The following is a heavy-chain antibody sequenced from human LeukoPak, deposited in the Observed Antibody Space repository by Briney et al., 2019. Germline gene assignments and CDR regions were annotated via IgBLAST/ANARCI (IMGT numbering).Heavy chain of an antibody. CDR3: VRDRYYYGSGSYPYMDV. CDR2: IHTSGST. D-gene: IGHD3-10*01. CDR1: GYSISSGSYY. Sequence: PSETLSLTCTVSGYSISSGSYYWSWIRQPAGKGLEWIGRIHTSGSTNYNLSLKSRVTMSVDTSKNQFSLKLSSVTAVDTAVYYCVRDRYYYGSGSYPYMDVWGKGTTVTISS. V-gene: IGHV4-61*02. J-gene: IGHJ6*03.